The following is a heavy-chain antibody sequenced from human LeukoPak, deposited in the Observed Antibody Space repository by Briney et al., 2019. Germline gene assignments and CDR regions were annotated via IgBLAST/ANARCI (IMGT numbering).Heavy chain of an antibody. V-gene: IGHV3-53*01. CDR1: GFTVSSNY. Sequence: GGSLRLSCAASGFTVSSNYMSWVRQAPGKGPEWVSVIYSGGSTYYADSVKGRFTISRDNSKNTLYLQMNSLRAEDTAVYYCATTYYYDSSGYYPLDYWGQGTLVTVSS. D-gene: IGHD3-22*01. CDR3: ATTYYYDSSGYYPLDY. J-gene: IGHJ4*02. CDR2: IYSGGST.